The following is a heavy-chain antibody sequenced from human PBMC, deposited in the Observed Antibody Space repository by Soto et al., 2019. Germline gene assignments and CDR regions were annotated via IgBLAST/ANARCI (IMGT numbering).Heavy chain of an antibody. Sequence: SGTLSLTCTVSGGSISSGGYYWSWIRQHPGKGLEWIGYIYYSGSTYYNPSLKSRVTIPVDTSKNQFSLKLSSVTAADTAVYYCARDRGVEQLVPPSYYYYGMDVWGQGTTVTVSS. CDR1: GGSISSGGYY. CDR3: ARDRGVEQLVPPSYYYYGMDV. CDR2: IYYSGST. J-gene: IGHJ6*02. V-gene: IGHV4-31*03. D-gene: IGHD6-6*01.